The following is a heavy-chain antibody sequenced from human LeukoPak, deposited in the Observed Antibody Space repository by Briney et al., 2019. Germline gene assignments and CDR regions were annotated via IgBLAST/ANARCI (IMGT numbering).Heavy chain of an antibody. D-gene: IGHD2-15*01. CDR3: ARRTCSGGSCYLDY. CDR1: GGSISSYY. J-gene: IGHJ4*02. CDR2: ISYSGGT. Sequence: SETLSLTCTVAGGSISSYYWSWIRQPPGKGLEWMGYISYSGGTNYNPSPKSRVTISVDTSKNQFSLKLSSVTAADTGVFYCARRTCSGGSCYLDYWGQGTLVSVSS. V-gene: IGHV4-59*08.